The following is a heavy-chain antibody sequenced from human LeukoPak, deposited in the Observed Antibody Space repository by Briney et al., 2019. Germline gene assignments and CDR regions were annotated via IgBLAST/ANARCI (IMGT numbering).Heavy chain of an antibody. CDR1: GFTFSSYA. CDR3: AKGKYSGSYWVSDY. CDR2: ISGSGGST. J-gene: IGHJ4*02. D-gene: IGHD1-26*01. V-gene: IGHV3-23*01. Sequence: GGSLRLSCAASGFTFSSYAMSWVRQAPGKGLEWVSAISGSGGSTYYADSVKGRFTISRDNSKNTLYLQMNSLRAEGTAVYYCAKGKYSGSYWVSDYWGQGTLVTVSS.